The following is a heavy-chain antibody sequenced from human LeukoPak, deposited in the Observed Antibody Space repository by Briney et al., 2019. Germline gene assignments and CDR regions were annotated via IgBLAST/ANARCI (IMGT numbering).Heavy chain of an antibody. CDR2: IKQDGSEK. Sequence: GGTLSLSCAASGFTFSSYWMSWVRQAPGKGLEWVANIKQDGSEKYYVDSVKGRFTISRDNAKNSLYLQMNSLRAEDTAVYYCARERPRRYFDYWGQGTLVTVSS. V-gene: IGHV3-7*01. CDR3: ARERPRRYFDY. J-gene: IGHJ4*02. CDR1: GFTFSSYW.